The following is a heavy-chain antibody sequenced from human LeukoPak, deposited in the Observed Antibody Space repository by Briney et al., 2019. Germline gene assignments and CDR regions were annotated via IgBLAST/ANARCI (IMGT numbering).Heavy chain of an antibody. CDR2: IKQDGSEK. Sequence: RGSLRLSCAGSGFTFNTYWKNWVRQAPGKGLEWVASIKQDGSEKYYVDSVKGRFTISRDNAKNSLYLQMDSLRAEDTAVYYCARGKWGTRTTPLDYWGQGTLVTVSS. V-gene: IGHV3-7*01. J-gene: IGHJ4*02. D-gene: IGHD1/OR15-1a*01. CDR3: ARGKWGTRTTPLDY. CDR1: GFTFNTYW.